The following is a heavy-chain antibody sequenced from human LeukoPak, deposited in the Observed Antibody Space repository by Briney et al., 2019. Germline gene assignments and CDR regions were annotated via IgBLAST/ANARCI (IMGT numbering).Heavy chain of an antibody. CDR2: IYTSGST. V-gene: IGHV4-61*02. CDR3: ARDGCGGSCFHYYYYYMDV. CDR1: GVSISSANYY. D-gene: IGHD2-15*01. Sequence: SETLSLTCTVSGVSISSANYYWSWIRQPAGKGLEWIGRIYTSGSTNYNPSFKSRVTISIDTSKNQFSLKLNSVTAADTAVYYCARDGCGGSCFHYYYYYMDVWGKGTTVTISS. J-gene: IGHJ6*03.